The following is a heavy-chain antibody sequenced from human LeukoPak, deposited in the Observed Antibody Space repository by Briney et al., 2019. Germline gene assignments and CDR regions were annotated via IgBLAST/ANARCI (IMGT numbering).Heavy chain of an antibody. Sequence: GGSLRLSCAASGFTFSTYTMSWVRQAPGKGLEWVSAISGSGGSTYYADSVKGRFTISRDNSKNTLYLQMNSLRAEDTAVYYCAKFLPTHIVVANYYFDYWGQGTLVTVSS. J-gene: IGHJ4*02. CDR1: GFTFSTYT. V-gene: IGHV3-23*01. CDR3: AKFLPTHIVVANYYFDY. CDR2: ISGSGGST. D-gene: IGHD2-21*01.